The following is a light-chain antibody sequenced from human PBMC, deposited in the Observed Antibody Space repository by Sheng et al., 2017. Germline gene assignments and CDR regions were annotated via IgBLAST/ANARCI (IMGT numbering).Light chain of an antibody. Sequence: DVQMTQSPSTLSASVGDSVTITCRASQSVGIWLAWYQQKPGKAPNLLISAASSLETGVPSRFSGSGSGTDFTLTISNLQPDDFATYYCQQYNSYSWGFGQGTKVGNQT. CDR2: AAS. J-gene: IGKJ1*01. CDR3: QQYNSYSWG. CDR1: QSVGIW. V-gene: IGKV1-5*01.